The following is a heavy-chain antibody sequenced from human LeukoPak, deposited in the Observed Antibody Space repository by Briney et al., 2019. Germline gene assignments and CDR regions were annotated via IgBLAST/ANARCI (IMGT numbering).Heavy chain of an antibody. D-gene: IGHD2-2*01. Sequence: PSETLSLTCTVSGGSISSSTYYWGWIRQPPGKGLEWIDMMYYSGSTYYNPSLKSRVTISVDTSKSQFSLKLSSVTAADTAVYYCARHYCSSASCYVDYWGQGTLVTVSS. J-gene: IGHJ4*02. CDR3: ARHYCSSASCYVDY. V-gene: IGHV4-39*01. CDR1: GGSISSSTYY. CDR2: MYYSGST.